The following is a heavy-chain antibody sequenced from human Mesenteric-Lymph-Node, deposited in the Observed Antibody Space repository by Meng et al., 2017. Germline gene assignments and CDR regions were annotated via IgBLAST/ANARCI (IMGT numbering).Heavy chain of an antibody. CDR1: GGSISSSGYY. Sequence: QLQLTESGSGLGKPSQTLSLTCAVSGGSISSSGYYWVWIRQPPGKGLEWIGSIYYSGSTYYNPSLKSRVTISVDTSKNQFSLTLRSVTAADTAVYYCARDPYATGWARWGQGTLVTVSS. CDR2: IYYSGST. J-gene: IGHJ4*02. V-gene: IGHV4-39*07. D-gene: IGHD6-19*01. CDR3: ARDPYATGWAR.